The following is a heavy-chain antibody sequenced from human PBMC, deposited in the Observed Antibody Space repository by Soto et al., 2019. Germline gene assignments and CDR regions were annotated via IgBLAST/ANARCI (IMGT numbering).Heavy chain of an antibody. V-gene: IGHV3-23*01. J-gene: IGHJ5*02. CDR2: IIDSGAST. Sequence: GGSLRLSCAASGFTFSSCAMGWVRQAPGKGLEWVSDIIDSGASTYYADSVKGRFTISRDNSKSTLYLQMNSLRAEDTAVYYCAREGLSSNWLNWFDPWGQGTLVTVSS. D-gene: IGHD6-13*01. CDR1: GFTFSSCA. CDR3: AREGLSSNWLNWFDP.